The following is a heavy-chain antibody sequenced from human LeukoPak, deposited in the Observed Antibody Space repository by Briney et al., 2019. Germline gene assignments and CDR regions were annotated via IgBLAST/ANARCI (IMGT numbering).Heavy chain of an antibody. V-gene: IGHV3-23*01. Sequence: GGSLTLSCAASGYTFSSYAMSWVRQAPGKGLEWVSAISGSGGSKYYTDSVKGRFTIARDNTKNTLYLQMNSLRAEDTAVYYCAKDLYSSSSPGYFDYWGQGTLVTVSS. CDR3: AKDLYSSSSPGYFDY. J-gene: IGHJ4*02. CDR2: ISGSGGSK. CDR1: GYTFSSYA. D-gene: IGHD6-6*01.